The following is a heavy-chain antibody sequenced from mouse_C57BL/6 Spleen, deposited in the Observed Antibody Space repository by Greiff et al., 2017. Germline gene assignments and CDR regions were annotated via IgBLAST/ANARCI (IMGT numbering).Heavy chain of an antibody. CDR2: IFPGSGST. CDR1: GYTFTDYY. CDR3: ARQYYGSSAWFAY. Sequence: QVQLKESGPELVKPGASVKISCKASGYTFTDYYINWVKQRPGQGLEWIGWIFPGSGSTYYNEKFKGKATLTVDKSSSTAYMLLSSLTSEDSAVYFCARQYYGSSAWFAYWGQGTLVTVSA. V-gene: IGHV1-75*01. D-gene: IGHD1-1*01. J-gene: IGHJ3*01.